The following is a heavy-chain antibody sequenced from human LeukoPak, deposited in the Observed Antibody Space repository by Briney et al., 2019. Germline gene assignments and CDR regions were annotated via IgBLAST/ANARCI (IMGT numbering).Heavy chain of an antibody. J-gene: IGHJ4*02. CDR1: GYTFTGYW. D-gene: IGHD6-13*01. CDR2: ISPSGGST. V-gene: IGHV1-46*01. Sequence: ASVTVSCKAFGYTFTGYWMHWVRQAPGQGPEWMGVISPSGGSTIYAQKFKGRVTLTRDMSTSTDYLELSSLRSEDTAVYFCASMGVVSHAFDYWGQGSLVTVYS. CDR3: ASMGVVSHAFDY.